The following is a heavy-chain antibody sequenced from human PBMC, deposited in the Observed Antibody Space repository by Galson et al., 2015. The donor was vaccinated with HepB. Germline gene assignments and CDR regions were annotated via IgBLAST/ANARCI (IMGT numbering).Heavy chain of an antibody. CDR2: INPSGGST. CDR1: GYTFTSYY. V-gene: IGHV1-46*01. D-gene: IGHD3-22*01. Sequence: SVKVSCKASGYTFTSYYMHWVRQAPGQGLEWMGIINPSGGSTSYAQKFQGRVTMTRDTSTSTVYMELSSLRSEDTAVYYCARAPKMNSITMIVVRRRENWFDPWGQGTLATVSS. J-gene: IGHJ5*02. CDR3: ARAPKMNSITMIVVRRRENWFDP.